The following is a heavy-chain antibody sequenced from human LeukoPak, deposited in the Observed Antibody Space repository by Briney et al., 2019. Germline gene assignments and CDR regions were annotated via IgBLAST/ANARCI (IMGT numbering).Heavy chain of an antibody. D-gene: IGHD4-17*01. CDR1: GFTFSSYE. CDR2: IRYDGSNK. CDR3: AKGGLWYGDRNYFDY. J-gene: IGHJ4*02. V-gene: IGHV3-30*02. Sequence: GGSLRLSCAASGFTFSSYEMNWVRQAPGKGLEWVAFIRYDGSNKYYADSVKGRFTISRDNSKNTLYLQMNSLRAEDTAVYYCAKGGLWYGDRNYFDYWGQGTLVTVSS.